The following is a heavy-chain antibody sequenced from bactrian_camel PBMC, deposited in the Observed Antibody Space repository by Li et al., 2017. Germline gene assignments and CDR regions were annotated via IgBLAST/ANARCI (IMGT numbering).Heavy chain of an antibody. CDR1: GHPVNARC. Sequence: QVQLVESGGGPVEAGGALKLACVQTGHPVNARCLAWFRQGPDNRREGVAGMYRGGVTAYYSDSVKGRFTISQDKAKNMVYLQMNSLRPEDTARYYCAARVGGGYCAAATYNYWGRGTQVTVS. J-gene: IGHJ4*01. V-gene: IGHV3-3*01. CDR3: AARVGGGYCAAATYNY. D-gene: IGHD2*01. CDR2: MYRGGVTA.